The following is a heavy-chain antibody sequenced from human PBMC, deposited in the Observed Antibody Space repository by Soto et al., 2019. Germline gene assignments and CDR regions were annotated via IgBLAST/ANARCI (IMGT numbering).Heavy chain of an antibody. Sequence: ASVKVSCKASGYTFTSYGISWVRQAPGQGLEWMGWISAYNGNTNYAQKLQGRVTMTTDTSTSTAYMELRSLRSDDTAVYYCARDSVDTAMVREYYGMDVWGQGTTVTVSS. CDR2: ISAYNGNT. CDR1: GYTFTSYG. V-gene: IGHV1-18*01. CDR3: ARDSVDTAMVREYYGMDV. J-gene: IGHJ6*02. D-gene: IGHD5-18*01.